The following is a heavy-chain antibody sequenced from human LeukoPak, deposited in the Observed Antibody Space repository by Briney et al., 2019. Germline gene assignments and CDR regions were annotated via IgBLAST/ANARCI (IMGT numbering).Heavy chain of an antibody. D-gene: IGHD6-19*01. Sequence: GSLRLSCAASGFTFSSYGMHWVRQAPGKGPEWVAVIWYDGSNKYYADSVKGRFTISRDNSKNTLYLQMNSLRAEDTAVYYCAKATIAVAGRGYFDYRGQGTLVTVSS. CDR3: AKATIAVAGRGYFDY. CDR2: IWYDGSNK. J-gene: IGHJ4*02. V-gene: IGHV3-33*06. CDR1: GFTFSSYG.